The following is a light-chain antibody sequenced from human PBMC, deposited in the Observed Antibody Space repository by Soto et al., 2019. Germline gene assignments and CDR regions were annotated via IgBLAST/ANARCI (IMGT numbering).Light chain of an antibody. V-gene: IGLV3-1*01. CDR1: KLGDKY. CDR3: QAWDSSTVV. J-gene: IGLJ2*01. Sequence: SSELTQPPSVSVSPGQTASITCSGDKLGDKYACWYQQRPGQSPVLVIYQVRKRPSGIPERFSGSNSGNTATLTISGTQAMDEADYYCQAWDSSTVVFGGGTKLTVL. CDR2: QVR.